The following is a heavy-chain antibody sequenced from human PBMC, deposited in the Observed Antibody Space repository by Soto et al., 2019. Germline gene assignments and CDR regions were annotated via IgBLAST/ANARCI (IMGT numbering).Heavy chain of an antibody. CDR2: ITYDGSGI. CDR1: GFTLSGHG. Sequence: QVQLVESGGGVVQPGRSLRLSCVASGFTLSGHGMHWVRQAPGKGLGWVAVITYDGSGIHYSDSVKGRFTIARDTSKNMVYLQMNSLKTEDTAMYYCAREQCYGYYRVADYCGQGTLVTVSS. CDR3: AREQCYGYYRVADY. D-gene: IGHD1-26*01. V-gene: IGHV3-30*03. J-gene: IGHJ4*02.